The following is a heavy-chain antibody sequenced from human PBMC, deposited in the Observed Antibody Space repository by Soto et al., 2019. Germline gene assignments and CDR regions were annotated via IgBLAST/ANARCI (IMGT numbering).Heavy chain of an antibody. CDR2: IWYDGSNK. CDR1: GFTFSSYG. V-gene: IGHV3-33*01. CDR3: ARELERDYYYYGMDV. Sequence: QVQLVESGGGVVQPGRSLRLSCAASGFTFSSYGMHWVRQAPGKGLEWVAVIWYDGSNKYYADSVKGRFTISIDNSKNALYLQMNRLRAEDTAVYYCARELERDYYYYGMDVWGQGTTVTVSS. J-gene: IGHJ6*02. D-gene: IGHD1-1*01.